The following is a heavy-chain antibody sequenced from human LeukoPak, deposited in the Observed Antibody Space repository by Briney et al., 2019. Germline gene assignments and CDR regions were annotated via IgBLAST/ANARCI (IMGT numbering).Heavy chain of an antibody. J-gene: IGHJ3*02. CDR2: IRSKANSYAT. V-gene: IGHV3-73*01. CDR3: TRLGLDDAFDI. CDR1: GFTFSGSA. D-gene: IGHD6-19*01. Sequence: GSLRLSCAASGFTFSGSAMHWVRQASGKGLEWVGRIRSKANSYATAYAASVKGRFTISRDDSKNTAYLQMNSLKTEDTAVYYCTRLGLDDAFDIWGQGTMVTVSS.